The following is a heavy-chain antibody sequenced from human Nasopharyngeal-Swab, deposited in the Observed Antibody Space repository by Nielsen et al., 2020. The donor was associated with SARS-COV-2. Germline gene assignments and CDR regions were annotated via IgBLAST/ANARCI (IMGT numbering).Heavy chain of an antibody. CDR2: IYYSGST. D-gene: IGHD5-12*01. CDR1: GGSISSGGYY. J-gene: IGHJ4*02. CDR3: ARDHGYSGTSIDY. V-gene: IGHV4-31*03. Sequence: SETLSLTFTVSGGSISSGGYYWSWIRQHPGKGLEWIGYIYYSGSTYYNPSLKSRVTISVDTSKNQFSLKLSSVTAADTAVYYCARDHGYSGTSIDYWGQGTLVTVSS.